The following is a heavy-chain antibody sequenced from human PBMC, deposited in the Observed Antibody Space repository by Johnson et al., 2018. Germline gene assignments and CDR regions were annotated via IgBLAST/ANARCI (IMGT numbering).Heavy chain of an antibody. CDR2: IYPGDSDT. V-gene: IGHV5-51*03. CDR1: GYSFTSYW. J-gene: IGHJ6*03. Sequence: VQLVQSGAEVKKPGESLKISCKGSGYSFTSYWIGWVRQMPGKGLEWMGIIYPGDSDTRYSPSFQGQVTISADKSISTAYLQWSSLKASDTAMYYCARRVSASFGVVHYYYMDVWGKGTTVTVSS. D-gene: IGHD3-3*01. CDR3: ARRVSASFGVVHYYYMDV.